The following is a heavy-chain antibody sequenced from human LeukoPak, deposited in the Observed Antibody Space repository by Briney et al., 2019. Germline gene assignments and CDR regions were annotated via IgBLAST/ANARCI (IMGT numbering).Heavy chain of an antibody. CDR3: ARDRVSGSRVYYFDY. CDR1: GFTFSSYA. CDR2: ISGSGGST. J-gene: IGHJ4*02. V-gene: IGHV3-23*01. D-gene: IGHD1-26*01. Sequence: GGSLRLSCAASGFTFSSYAMSWVRQAPGKGLEWVSAISGSGGSTYYADSVKGRFTISRDNSKNTLYLQMNSLRAEDTAVYYCARDRVSGSRVYYFDYWGQGTLVTVSS.